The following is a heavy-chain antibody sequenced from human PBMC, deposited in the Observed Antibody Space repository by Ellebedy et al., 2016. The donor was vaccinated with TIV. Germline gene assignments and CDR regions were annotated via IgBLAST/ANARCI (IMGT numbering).Heavy chain of an antibody. Sequence: PGGSLRLSCAASGFTFSSYAMSWVRQAPGKGLEWVAAISGSGGSTYYADSVKGRFTISRDNSKNTLYLQMISLRDEDTAVYYCAKSKAQDARGNYYYYYGMDVWGQGTTVTVPS. CDR1: GFTFSSYA. CDR3: AKSKAQDARGNYYYYYGMDV. V-gene: IGHV3-23*01. CDR2: ISGSGGST. D-gene: IGHD3-10*01. J-gene: IGHJ6*02.